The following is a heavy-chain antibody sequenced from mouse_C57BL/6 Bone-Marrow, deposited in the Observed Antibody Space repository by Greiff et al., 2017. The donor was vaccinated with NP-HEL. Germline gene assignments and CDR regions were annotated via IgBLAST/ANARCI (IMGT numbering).Heavy chain of an antibody. CDR1: GYTFTSYW. CDR2: INPSSGYT. Sequence: QVQLQQSGAELAKPGASVKLSCKASGYTFTSYWMHWVKQRPGQGLEWIGYINPSSGYTKYNQKFKDKATLTADKSSSTAYMQLSSLTYEDSAVYYCARGRAIIYYGSSFAYWGQGTLVTVSA. J-gene: IGHJ3*01. D-gene: IGHD1-1*01. V-gene: IGHV1-7*01. CDR3: ARGRAIIYYGSSFAY.